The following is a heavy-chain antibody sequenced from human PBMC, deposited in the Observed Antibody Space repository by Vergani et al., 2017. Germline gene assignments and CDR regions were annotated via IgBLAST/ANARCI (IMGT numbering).Heavy chain of an antibody. Sequence: QLQLQESGPGLVKPSETLSLTCTVSGGSISSSSYYWGWIRQPPGKGLEWIGSIYYSGSTYYNQSLKSRVTISVDTSKNQFSLKLSSVTAADTAVYYCARQSDYDFWSGYSRDRYYFDYWGQGTLGTVSS. CDR2: IYYSGST. CDR1: GGSISSSSYY. V-gene: IGHV4-39*01. D-gene: IGHD3-3*01. CDR3: ARQSDYDFWSGYSRDRYYFDY. J-gene: IGHJ4*02.